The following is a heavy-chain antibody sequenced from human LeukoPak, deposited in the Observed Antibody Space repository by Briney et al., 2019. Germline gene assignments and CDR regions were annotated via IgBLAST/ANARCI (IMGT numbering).Heavy chain of an antibody. CDR1: GYTFTSYY. CDR3: ARGPDYAHYSSPWEGAFDI. D-gene: IGHD6-13*01. V-gene: IGHV1-46*01. CDR2: INPSGDST. J-gene: IGHJ3*02. Sequence: ASVKVSCKASGYTFTSYYMHWLRQAPEQGLEWMGIINPSGDSTSYAQKLQGRVTMTRDTSTSTVYMELSSLRSEDTAVYYCARGPDYAHYSSPWEGAFDIWGQGTMVTVSS.